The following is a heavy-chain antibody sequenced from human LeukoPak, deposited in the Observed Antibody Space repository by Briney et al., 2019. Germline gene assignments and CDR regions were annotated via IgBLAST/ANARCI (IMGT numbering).Heavy chain of an antibody. D-gene: IGHD3-10*01. CDR3: VRELHGLGSLRDGGFDY. Sequence: SETLSLTCTVSGYSISSGYYWGWIRQPPGKGLEWIGSIYHSGSTYYNPSLKSRVTMSVDTSKNQFSLNLRSVTAADTAVYYYVRELHGLGSLRDGGFDYWGQGTPVTVSS. V-gene: IGHV4-38-2*02. CDR2: IYHSGST. J-gene: IGHJ4*02. CDR1: GYSISSGYY.